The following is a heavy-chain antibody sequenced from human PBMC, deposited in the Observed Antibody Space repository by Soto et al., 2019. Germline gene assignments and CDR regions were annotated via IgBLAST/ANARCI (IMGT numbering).Heavy chain of an antibody. V-gene: IGHV3-23*01. D-gene: IGHD1-26*01. Sequence: EVQLLESGGGLVQPGGSLRLSCAASGFTFSSYAMSWVRQAPGKGLEWVSSIIDSGGSTYHADSVKGRFTISRDNSKNTLYLQTNSLRAEDTAVYYCGSGGIGIRGLEFWGQGTLVTVSS. CDR2: IIDSGGST. CDR1: GFTFSSYA. CDR3: GSGGIGIRGLEF. J-gene: IGHJ4*02.